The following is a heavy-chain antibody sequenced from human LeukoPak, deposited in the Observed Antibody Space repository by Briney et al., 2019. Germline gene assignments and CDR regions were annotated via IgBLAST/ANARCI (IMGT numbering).Heavy chain of an antibody. CDR3: ARGTMIRSFDP. CDR1: GVSISSGSKY. J-gene: IGHJ5*02. V-gene: IGHV4-61*02. CDR2: IYTSGST. Sequence: SRTLSLTCAVSGVSISSGSKYWSCIGQPAGMGLEWIGRIYTSGSTNYNPSLKSRVAIAVDTSKNQFSLKLSSVTAADTAVYYCARGTMIRSFDPWGQGTLVTVSS. D-gene: IGHD3-22*01.